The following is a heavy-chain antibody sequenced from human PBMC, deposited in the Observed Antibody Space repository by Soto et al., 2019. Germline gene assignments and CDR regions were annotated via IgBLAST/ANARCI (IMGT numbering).Heavy chain of an antibody. D-gene: IGHD3-22*01. CDR2: ISSSSSYI. J-gene: IGHJ4*02. CDR3: ARGLRNYYDRSGLHY. Sequence: GGSLRLSCAASGFTFSYYSMNWVRQAPGKGLEWVSSISSSSSYIYYADSVRGRFTISRDNSKNSLYLQMNSLRAEDTAVYYCARGLRNYYDRSGLHYWGQGTLVTVSS. V-gene: IGHV3-21*01. CDR1: GFTFSYYS.